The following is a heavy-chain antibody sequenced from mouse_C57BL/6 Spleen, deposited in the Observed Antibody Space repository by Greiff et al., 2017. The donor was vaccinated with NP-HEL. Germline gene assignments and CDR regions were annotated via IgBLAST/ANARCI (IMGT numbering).Heavy chain of an antibody. J-gene: IGHJ1*03. CDR3: ARDGWLVRYFDV. V-gene: IGHV1-7*01. Sequence: QVQLKQSGAELAKPGASVKLSCKASGYTFTSYWMHWVQQRPGQGLEWIGYINPSSGYTMYNQKFKDKATLTADKSSSTAYMQLSSLTYEDSAVYYCARDGWLVRYFDVWGTGTTVTVSS. D-gene: IGHD2-3*01. CDR1: GYTFTSYW. CDR2: INPSSGYT.